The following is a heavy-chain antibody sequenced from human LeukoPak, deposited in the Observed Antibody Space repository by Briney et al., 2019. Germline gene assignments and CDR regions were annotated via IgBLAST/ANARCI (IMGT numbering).Heavy chain of an antibody. Sequence: SETLSLTCTVSDVSISGYSWSWIRQPPGKGLEWIGYIYYSGDTNYNPSLKNRVTLSVDTSRNQLSLQLSSVTTADTAVYYCVRGPYGASISKWFDPWGQGTLVIVSS. D-gene: IGHD4/OR15-4a*01. CDR1: DVSISGYS. CDR2: IYYSGDT. J-gene: IGHJ5*02. CDR3: VRGPYGASISKWFDP. V-gene: IGHV4-59*01.